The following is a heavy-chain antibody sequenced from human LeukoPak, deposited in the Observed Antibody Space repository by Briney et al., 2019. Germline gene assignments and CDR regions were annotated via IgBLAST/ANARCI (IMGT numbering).Heavy chain of an antibody. D-gene: IGHD4-17*01. J-gene: IGHJ4*02. V-gene: IGHV4-59*01. CDR1: GGSTSSYY. CDR3: ARDLGDYGDY. CDR2: IYYSGST. Sequence: SETLSLTCTVSGGSTSSYYWSWLRQPPGKGLEWIGYIYYSGSTNYNPSLTSRVTISVDTSKNQFSLKLSSVTAADTAVYYCARDLGDYGDYWGQGTLVTVSS.